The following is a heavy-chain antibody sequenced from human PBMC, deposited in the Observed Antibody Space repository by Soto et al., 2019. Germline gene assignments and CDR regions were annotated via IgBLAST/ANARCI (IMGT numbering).Heavy chain of an antibody. V-gene: IGHV1-46*03. J-gene: IGHJ4*02. CDR1: ENTFSSYY. CDR3: SRGGHITVVTASFDF. D-gene: IGHD2-21*02. Sequence: ASVKVSCKASENTFSSYYRHWVRQAPGQGLEWMGMIHPSGGGATYAQKFLGRVTMTRDTSTSTVFMELSSLRSEDTAIYYCSRGGHITVVTASFDFWGQGTLVTVSS. CDR2: IHPSGGGA.